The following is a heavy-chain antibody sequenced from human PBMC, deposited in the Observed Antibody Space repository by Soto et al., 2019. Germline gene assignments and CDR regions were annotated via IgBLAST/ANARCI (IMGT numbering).Heavy chain of an antibody. V-gene: IGHV1-58*01. D-gene: IGHD5-12*01. CDR1: GFTFSNSA. CDR3: AARRGRPSYMYV. CDR2: IAVGSGNT. J-gene: IGHJ6*03. Sequence: SVKVSCKASGFTFSNSALQWVRQARGQRLEWLGWIAVGSGNTNYAQRFQERVTITRDMSTSTAYMGLNSLRSDDTDVYYCAARRGRPSYMYVWCKGTTVT.